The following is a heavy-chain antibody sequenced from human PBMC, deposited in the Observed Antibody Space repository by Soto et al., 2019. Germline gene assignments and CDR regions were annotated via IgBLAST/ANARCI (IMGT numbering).Heavy chain of an antibody. Sequence: GAALKISCKASGYSVTTYWIGWVRQMPGKGLEWMGIIYPDDSETKYSPSFQGQVTISADKSITTAYLQWNSLKASDTAMYYCARLTYGRYYFAYPGQRALVPVSS. CDR2: IYPDDSET. J-gene: IGHJ4*02. CDR1: GYSVTTYW. D-gene: IGHD4-17*01. V-gene: IGHV5-51*03. CDR3: ARLTYGRYYFAY.